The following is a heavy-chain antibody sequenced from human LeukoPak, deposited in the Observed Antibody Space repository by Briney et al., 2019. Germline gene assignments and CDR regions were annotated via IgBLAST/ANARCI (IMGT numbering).Heavy chain of an antibody. Sequence: SQTLSLTCTVSGGFMSGGIYHWSWVRQPAGKGLEWIGRTYISGSTNYNPSLKNRVTISVDTSKNQFSLRLTSVTAADTAVYYCARPYYDILTGYYPDAFDIWGQGTMVTVSS. CDR1: GGFMSGGIYH. CDR2: TYISGST. J-gene: IGHJ3*02. CDR3: ARPYYDILTGYYPDAFDI. V-gene: IGHV4-61*02. D-gene: IGHD3-9*01.